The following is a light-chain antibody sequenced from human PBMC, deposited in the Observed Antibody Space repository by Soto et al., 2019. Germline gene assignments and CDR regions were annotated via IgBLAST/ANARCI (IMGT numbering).Light chain of an antibody. Sequence: QSVLAQPASVSGSPGQSITISCAGTHNDIGGYNYVSWYQQHPGEAPRLVIYEVSNRPSGVSNRFSGSKSGNTASLTISGLQPEDGADYYCSSYASSSSPVVFGGGTKVTVL. CDR1: HNDIGGYNY. CDR2: EVS. V-gene: IGLV2-14*01. CDR3: SSYASSSSPVV. J-gene: IGLJ2*01.